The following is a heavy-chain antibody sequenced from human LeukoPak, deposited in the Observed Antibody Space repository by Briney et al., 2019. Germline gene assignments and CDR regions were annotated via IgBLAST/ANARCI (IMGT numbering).Heavy chain of an antibody. CDR2: ISYDGSNK. CDR1: GFTFSSYA. D-gene: IGHD2-2*02. V-gene: IGHV3-30-3*01. Sequence: GGSPRLSCAASGFTFSSYAMHWVRQAPGKGLEWVAVISYDGSNKYYADSVKGRFTISRDNSKNTLYLQMNSLRAEDTAVYYCARGGVAAAIQRGEGNFDYWGQGTLVTVSS. CDR3: ARGGVAAAIQRGEGNFDY. J-gene: IGHJ4*02.